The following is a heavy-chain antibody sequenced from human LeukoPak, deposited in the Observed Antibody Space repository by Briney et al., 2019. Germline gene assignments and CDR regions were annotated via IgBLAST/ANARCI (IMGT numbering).Heavy chain of an antibody. CDR1: GFTFDDYA. V-gene: IGHV3-9*01. J-gene: IGHJ6*02. D-gene: IGHD3-16*01. CDR3: AKDIGYYYYGMDV. CDR2: ISWNSGSI. Sequence: GRSLRLSCAASGFTFDDYAMHWVRQAPGKGLEWVSGISWNSGSIGYADSVKGRFTISRDNAKNSLYLQMYSLRAEDTALYYCAKDIGYYYYGMDVWGQGTTVTVSS.